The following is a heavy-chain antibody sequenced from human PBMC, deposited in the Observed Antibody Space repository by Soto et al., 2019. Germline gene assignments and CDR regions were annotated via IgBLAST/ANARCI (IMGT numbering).Heavy chain of an antibody. CDR3: AKIPGSQRWLQPRGWFDP. V-gene: IGHV1-46*01. Sequence: GASVKVSCKASGYTFTSYYMHWVRQAPGQGLEWMGIINPSGGSTSYAQKFQGRVTMTRDTSTSTVYMELNSLRAEDTAVYYCAKIPGSQRWLQPRGWFDPWGQGTLVTVSS. CDR2: INPSGGST. CDR1: GYTFTSYY. J-gene: IGHJ5*02. D-gene: IGHD5-12*01.